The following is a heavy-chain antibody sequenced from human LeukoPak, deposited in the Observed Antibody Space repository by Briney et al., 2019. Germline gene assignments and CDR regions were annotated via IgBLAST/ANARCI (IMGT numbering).Heavy chain of an antibody. J-gene: IGHJ6*03. V-gene: IGHV3-11*01. D-gene: IGHD4-17*01. CDR2: ISSSGSTT. Sequence: GGSLRLSCAASGFTFSDYYMSWIRQAPGKGLEWVSYISSSGSTTYYADSVTGRFTISKDNAKNSLYLQMNSLRAEDTAAYYCAKTGYGDYYYYYMDVWGKGTTVTISS. CDR1: GFTFSDYY. CDR3: AKTGYGDYYYYYMDV.